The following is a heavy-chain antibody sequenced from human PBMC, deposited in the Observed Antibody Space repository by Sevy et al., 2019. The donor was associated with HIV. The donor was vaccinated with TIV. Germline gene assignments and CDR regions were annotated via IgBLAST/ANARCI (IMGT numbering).Heavy chain of an antibody. Sequence: GGSPRLSCAASGFTFSSYWMSWVRQAPGKGLEWVANIKQDGSEKYYVDSVKGRFTISRDNAKNSLYLQMNSLRAEDTAVYYCAREVKGYYDSSGYGRFDPWGQGTLVTVSS. V-gene: IGHV3-7*03. J-gene: IGHJ5*02. CDR1: GFTFSSYW. D-gene: IGHD3-22*01. CDR3: AREVKGYYDSSGYGRFDP. CDR2: IKQDGSEK.